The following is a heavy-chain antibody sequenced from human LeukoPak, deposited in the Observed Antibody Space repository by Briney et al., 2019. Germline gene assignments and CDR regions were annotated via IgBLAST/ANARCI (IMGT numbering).Heavy chain of an antibody. Sequence: ASVKVSCKASGYTLTGYYMHWVRQAPGQGLEWMGRINPNSGGTNYAQKFQGRVTMTRDTSISTAYMELSRLRSDDTAVYYCARHPGSNPHNWFDPWGQGTLVTVSS. J-gene: IGHJ5*02. CDR1: GYTLTGYY. D-gene: IGHD3-16*02. CDR2: INPNSGGT. CDR3: ARHPGSNPHNWFDP. V-gene: IGHV1-2*06.